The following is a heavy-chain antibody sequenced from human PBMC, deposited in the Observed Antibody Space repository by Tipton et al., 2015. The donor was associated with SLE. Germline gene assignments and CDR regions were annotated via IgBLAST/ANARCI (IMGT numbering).Heavy chain of an antibody. V-gene: IGHV4-34*01. CDR1: GGSFSGYY. Sequence: TLSLTCAVYGGSFSGYYWSWIRQPPGKGLEWIGEINHSGSTNYNPSLKSRFTISVDTSKNQFSLKLSSVTAADTAVYYCARGGGPVDIVATDFDYWGQGTLVTVSS. CDR2: INHSGST. J-gene: IGHJ4*02. CDR3: ARGGGPVDIVATDFDY. D-gene: IGHD5-12*01.